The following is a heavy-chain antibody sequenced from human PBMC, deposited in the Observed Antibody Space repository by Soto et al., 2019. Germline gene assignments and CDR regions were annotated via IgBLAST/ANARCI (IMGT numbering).Heavy chain of an antibody. V-gene: IGHV1-69*01. CDR2: IIPMLGIA. D-gene: IGHD3-22*01. CDR3: VSDGEYYDSCGFQRDYHYYGMGV. Sequence: QVQLVQSGAEVKKPGSSVKVSCQASGGSFSDYAISWVRQAPGQGLEWMGGIIPMLGIADNAQKFQGRVIITANEYASTVYMELSSLRSEDKAVYYCVSDGEYYDSCGFQRDYHYYGMGVWGQGTRVTVAS. J-gene: IGHJ6*02. CDR1: GGSFSDYA.